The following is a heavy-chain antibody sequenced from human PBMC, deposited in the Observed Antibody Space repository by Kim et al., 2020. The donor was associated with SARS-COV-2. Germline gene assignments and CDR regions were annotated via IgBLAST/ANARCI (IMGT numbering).Heavy chain of an antibody. D-gene: IGHD3-22*01. CDR1: GYSFTSYW. CDR3: ATRSTAMVDDSSGLFDY. V-gene: IGHV5-10-1*01. CDR2: IDPSDSYT. J-gene: IGHJ4*02. Sequence: GESLKISCKGSGYSFTSYWISWVRQMPGKGLEWMGRIDPSDSYTNYSPSFQGHVTISADKSISTAYLQWSSLKASDTAMYYCATRSTAMVDDSSGLFDYWGQGTLVTVSS.